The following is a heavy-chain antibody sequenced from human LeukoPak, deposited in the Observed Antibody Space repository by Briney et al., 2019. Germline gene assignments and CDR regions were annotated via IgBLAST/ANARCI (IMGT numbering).Heavy chain of an antibody. V-gene: IGHV4-39*07. CDR2: SYYSGCT. Sequence: SSETLFLTCTVSGGSISSSSYYWGWIRQPPGKGLEWLGSSYYSGCTYYNPSLHSRDTISVGTSKNQFSLKLSSVTAADTAVYYCARARSVAAPFYYFDYWGQGTLVTVSS. CDR1: GGSISSSSYY. D-gene: IGHD6-6*01. CDR3: ARARSVAAPFYYFDY. J-gene: IGHJ4*02.